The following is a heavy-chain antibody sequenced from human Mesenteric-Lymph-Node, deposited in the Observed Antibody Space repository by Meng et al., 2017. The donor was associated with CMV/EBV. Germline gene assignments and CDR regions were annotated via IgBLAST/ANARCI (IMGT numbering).Heavy chain of an antibody. J-gene: IGHJ6*02. CDR3: ARDCSGGSCYPYYYYYSLDV. Sequence: GESLKISCAASGFTFSSYSMNWVRQAPGKGLEWVANIKQDGSEKYYVDSVKGRFTISRDNAKNSLYLQMNSLRAEDTAVYYCARDCSGGSCYPYYYYYSLDVWGQGTTVTVSS. D-gene: IGHD2-15*01. CDR1: GFTFSSYS. CDR2: IKQDGSEK. V-gene: IGHV3-7*01.